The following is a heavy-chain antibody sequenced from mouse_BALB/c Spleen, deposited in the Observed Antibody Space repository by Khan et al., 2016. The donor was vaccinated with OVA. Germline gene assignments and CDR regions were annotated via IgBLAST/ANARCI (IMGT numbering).Heavy chain of an antibody. CDR2: LDPANGNT. V-gene: IGHV14-3*02. Sequence: VQLKQSGAELMKPGASVKLSCTVSGFNIKDTYMHWVTQRPEQGLEWIGRLDPANGNTKYDPKFQGKATLTADTSSNTAYLQLSSLTSEDTAVYYCSYSLLLDAMDYWGQGTSVTVSS. J-gene: IGHJ4*01. D-gene: IGHD1-2*01. CDR1: GFNIKDTY. CDR3: SYSLLLDAMDY.